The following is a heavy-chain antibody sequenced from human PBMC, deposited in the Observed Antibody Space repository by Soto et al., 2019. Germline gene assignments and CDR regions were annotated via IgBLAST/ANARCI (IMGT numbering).Heavy chain of an antibody. CDR1: GGSISSSSYY. V-gene: IGHV4-39*01. J-gene: IGHJ4*02. Sequence: SETLSLTCTVSGGSISSSSYYWGWIRQPPGKGLEWIGSIYYSGSTYYNPSLKSRVTISVGTSKNQFSLKLSSVTAADTAVYYCARSIVVVPAASYYFEYWGQGTLVTVSS. CDR2: IYYSGST. D-gene: IGHD2-2*01. CDR3: ARSIVVVPAASYYFEY.